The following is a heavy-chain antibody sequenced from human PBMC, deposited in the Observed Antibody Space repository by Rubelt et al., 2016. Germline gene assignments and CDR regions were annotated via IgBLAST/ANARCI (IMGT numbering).Heavy chain of an antibody. J-gene: IGHJ5*02. CDR2: IYYSGST. CDR1: GGSISSYY. CDR3: ARDLAAAATGWFDP. V-gene: IGHV4-59*01. D-gene: IGHD6-13*01. Sequence: SGPGLVKPSETLSLTCTVSGGSISSYYWSWIRQPPGKGLEWIGYIYYSGSTNYNPSLKSRVTLSVDTSKNQFSLKLSSVTAADTAVYYCARDLAAAATGWFDPWGQGTLVTVSS.